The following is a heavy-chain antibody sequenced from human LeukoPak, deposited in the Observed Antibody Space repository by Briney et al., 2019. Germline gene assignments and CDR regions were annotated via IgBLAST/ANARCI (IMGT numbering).Heavy chain of an antibody. J-gene: IGHJ4*02. CDR2: ISYHGTNK. CDR3: SRKRIAFCGGDCFQGAFDY. Sequence: LPGRSLTLSCAASAFTFTTYGMYWVRQAPGKVLKRVAVISYHGTNKDYADSVKGRFTISRDNSKNTLYLQMNSLRAEDTAVYYCSRKRIAFCGGDCFQGAFDYWGQGALVTVSS. V-gene: IGHV3-30*19. D-gene: IGHD2-21*02. CDR1: AFTFTTYG.